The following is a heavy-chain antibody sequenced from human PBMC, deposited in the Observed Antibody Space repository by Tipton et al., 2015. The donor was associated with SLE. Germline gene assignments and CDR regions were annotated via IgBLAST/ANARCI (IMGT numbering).Heavy chain of an antibody. CDR1: GGSFSDYY. V-gene: IGHV4-34*01. Sequence: TLSLTCAVYGGSFSDYYWSWIRQPPGKGLEWIGEINHSGSTNYNPSLKSRVTISVDTSKNQFSLKLSSVTAADTAVYYCARGGIAVAGLWFDPWGQGTLVTVSS. D-gene: IGHD6-19*01. CDR3: ARGGIAVAGLWFDP. J-gene: IGHJ5*02. CDR2: INHSGST.